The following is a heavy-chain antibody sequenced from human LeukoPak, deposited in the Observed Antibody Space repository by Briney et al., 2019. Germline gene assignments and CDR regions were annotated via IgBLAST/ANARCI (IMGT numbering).Heavy chain of an antibody. J-gene: IGHJ4*02. D-gene: IGHD2-2*01. CDR2: ISYDGSNK. CDR1: GFTFSSYA. Sequence: GGSLRLSCAASGFTFSSYAMHWVRQAPGKGLEWVAVISYDGSNKYYADSVKGRFTISRDNSKNTMYLQMNSLRAEDTAVYYCARGTAICTSCFPQWGQGTLVTVSS. V-gene: IGHV3-30-3*01. CDR3: ARGTAICTSCFPQ.